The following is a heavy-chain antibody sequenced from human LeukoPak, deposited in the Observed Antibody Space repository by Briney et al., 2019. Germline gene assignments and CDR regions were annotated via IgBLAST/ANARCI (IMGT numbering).Heavy chain of an antibody. CDR2: ISSSSSTI. D-gene: IGHD1-26*01. CDR1: GFTFSSYS. CDR3: ARVRGAGLQYYYMDV. V-gene: IGHV3-48*04. Sequence: PGGSLRLSCAASGFTFSSYSMNWVRQAPGKGLEWVSYISSSSSTIYYADSVKGRFTISRDNAKNTLYLQMNSLRAEDTAVYYCARVRGAGLQYYYMDVWGKGTTVTVSS. J-gene: IGHJ6*03.